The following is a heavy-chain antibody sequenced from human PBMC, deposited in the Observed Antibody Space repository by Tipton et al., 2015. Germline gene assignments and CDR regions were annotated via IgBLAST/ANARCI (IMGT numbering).Heavy chain of an antibody. J-gene: IGHJ4*02. CDR3: ARARGRHGGLFDS. V-gene: IGHV4-38-2*01. D-gene: IGHD4-23*01. CDR2: ISHSGNT. Sequence: TLSLTCAVSAYSISSDYYWGWIRQPPGKGLEWIGSISHSGNTYYNPSLKSRVTISIDRFKNQFSQKLSSGTAADTAVYYCARARGRHGGLFDSWGQGILVTVSS. CDR1: AYSISSDYY.